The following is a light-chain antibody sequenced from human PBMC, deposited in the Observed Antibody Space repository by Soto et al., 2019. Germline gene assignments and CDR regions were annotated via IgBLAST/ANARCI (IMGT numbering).Light chain of an antibody. V-gene: IGLV2-14*01. CDR2: DVT. J-gene: IGLJ1*01. Sequence: QSVLTQPASVSGSPGQSITVSCPGTSSDVGGYNYVSWYQQHPGKAPRLMIYDVTNRPSGVSNRFSGSKSGNTASLTISGLQAEDEADYYCSSYRRGSTYVFGTGTKSPS. CDR1: SSDVGGYNY. CDR3: SSYRRGSTYV.